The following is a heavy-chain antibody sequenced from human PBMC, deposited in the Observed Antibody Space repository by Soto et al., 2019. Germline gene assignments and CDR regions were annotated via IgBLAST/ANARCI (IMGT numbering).Heavy chain of an antibody. V-gene: IGHV4-4*02. CDR2: IHHSGRT. J-gene: IGHJ4*02. CDR1: GGSITSNDW. D-gene: IGHD5-18*01. Sequence: QVQLQESGPGLVKPSGTLSLTCTVSGGSITSNDWWSWVRQPPGKGLEWIAEIHHSGRTNYNPSLKSRVTISVDKSKCQFSLNLSSVTAADTAVYYCAGQVNTAYTYNYWGQGTLVTVSS. CDR3: AGQVNTAYTYNY.